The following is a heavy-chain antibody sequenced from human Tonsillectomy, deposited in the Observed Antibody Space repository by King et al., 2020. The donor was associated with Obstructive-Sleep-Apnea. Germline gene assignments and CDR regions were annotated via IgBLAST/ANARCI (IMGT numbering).Heavy chain of an antibody. J-gene: IGHJ4*02. D-gene: IGHD3-9*01. Sequence: QLQESGPGLVKPSETLSLTCTVSGGSISSYYWSWIRQPPGKGLEWIGYIYYSGSTNYNPSLKSRVTISVDTSKNQFSLKLSSVTAADTAVYSCARILGTYYDILTGYYFFDYWGQGTLVTVSS. V-gene: IGHV4-59*01. CDR1: GGSISSYY. CDR3: ARILGTYYDILTGYYFFDY. CDR2: IYYSGST.